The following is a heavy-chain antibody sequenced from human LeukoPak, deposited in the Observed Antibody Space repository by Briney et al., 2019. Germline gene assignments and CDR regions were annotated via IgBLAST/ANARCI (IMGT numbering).Heavy chain of an antibody. D-gene: IGHD6-13*01. Sequence: PSETLSLTCTVSGVSISSYYWSWIRQPPGKGLEWIGYIYYSGSTNYNPSLKSRVTISVDTSKNQFSLKLSSVTAADTAVYYCARHRWQQLAWADYWGPGTLVTVSS. CDR2: IYYSGST. CDR3: ARHRWQQLAWADY. CDR1: GVSISSYY. J-gene: IGHJ4*02. V-gene: IGHV4-59*08.